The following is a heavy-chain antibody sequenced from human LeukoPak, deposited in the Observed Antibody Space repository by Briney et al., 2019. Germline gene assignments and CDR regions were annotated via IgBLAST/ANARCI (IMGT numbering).Heavy chain of an antibody. J-gene: IGHJ3*02. V-gene: IGHV3-11*05. D-gene: IGHD3-10*01. CDR2: ISSSSTYT. Sequence: GGSLRLSCAASKFTFSNYYMSWIRQAPGKGLEWVSHISSSSTYTDYADSVKGRFTISRDNAKNSLYLQMNSLRAEDTAVYYCARGRGSGSRWGGAFDIWGQGTVVTVSS. CDR1: KFTFSNYY. CDR3: ARGRGSGSRWGGAFDI.